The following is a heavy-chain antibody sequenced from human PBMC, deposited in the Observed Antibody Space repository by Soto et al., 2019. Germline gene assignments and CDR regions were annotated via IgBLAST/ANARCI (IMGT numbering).Heavy chain of an antibody. D-gene: IGHD4-17*01. V-gene: IGHV1-2*02. CDR2: INPNSGGT. CDR1: GYTFTGYY. J-gene: IGHJ5*02. Sequence: HVQLVQSGAEVKKPGASVKVSCKASGYTFTGYYMHWVRQAPGQGLEWMGWINPNSGGTNYAQKFLGRVTMTRDTSISTAYMEVSRLRSDDTAVYYCARDSAVTNWFDPWGQGTLVTVSS. CDR3: ARDSAVTNWFDP.